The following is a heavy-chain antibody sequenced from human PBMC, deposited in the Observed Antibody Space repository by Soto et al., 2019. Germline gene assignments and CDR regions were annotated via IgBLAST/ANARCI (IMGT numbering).Heavy chain of an antibody. CDR2: ISVYNGNT. CDR1: GYSFTNYG. J-gene: IGHJ3*02. Sequence: QVQLVQSGAEVKKPGASVKVSCRASGYSFTNYGISWVRQAPGQGLEWMGWISVYNGNTNFAQKLQGRVTMTTDTTTSTGDMELRSLRTDDTAVYYCARNGSRDDSFDIWGQGTMVTVSS. CDR3: ARNGSRDDSFDI. D-gene: IGHD3-22*01. V-gene: IGHV1-18*01.